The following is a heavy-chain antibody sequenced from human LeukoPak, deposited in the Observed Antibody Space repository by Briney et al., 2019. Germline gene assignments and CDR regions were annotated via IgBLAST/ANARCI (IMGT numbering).Heavy chain of an antibody. CDR1: GYTFTVYY. V-gene: IGHV1-2*02. Sequence: GASVKVSCKASGYTFTVYYMHWGRQAPGQGLEWMGWINPKSGGTNYAQKFPARVTMTRDTSISPASMELSRLRSDDTAVYYCARVDCSSTSCPYYYYGMDVWGQGTTVTVSS. J-gene: IGHJ6*02. CDR3: ARVDCSSTSCPYYYYGMDV. CDR2: INPKSGGT. D-gene: IGHD2-2*01.